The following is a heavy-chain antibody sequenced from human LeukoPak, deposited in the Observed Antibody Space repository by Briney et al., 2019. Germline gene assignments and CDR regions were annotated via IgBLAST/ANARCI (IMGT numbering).Heavy chain of an antibody. CDR1: GFAISTYA. J-gene: IGHJ4*02. CDR2: ISYDGSNK. Sequence: GGSLRLSCAAPGFAISTYAMAWVRQAPGKGLEWVAVISYDGSNKYYADSVKGRLTISRDNSKNTLYLQMNSLRAEDTAVYYCARDGLLGSRRTRFDYWGRGTLVTVSS. D-gene: IGHD1-14*01. CDR3: ARDGLLGSRRTRFDY. V-gene: IGHV3-30-3*01.